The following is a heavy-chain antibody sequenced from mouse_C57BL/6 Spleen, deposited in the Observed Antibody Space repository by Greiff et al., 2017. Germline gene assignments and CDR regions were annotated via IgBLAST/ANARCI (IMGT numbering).Heavy chain of an antibody. CDR1: GYTFTSYW. D-gene: IGHD1-2*01. Sequence: QVQLKQPGAELVRPGSSVKLSCKASGYTFTSYWMDWVKQRPGQGLEWIGNIYPSDSETHYNQKFKDKATLTVDKSSSTAYMQLSSLTSEDSAVYYCASGYNAWFAYWGQGTLVTVSA. CDR2: IYPSDSET. J-gene: IGHJ3*01. V-gene: IGHV1-61*01. CDR3: ASGYNAWFAY.